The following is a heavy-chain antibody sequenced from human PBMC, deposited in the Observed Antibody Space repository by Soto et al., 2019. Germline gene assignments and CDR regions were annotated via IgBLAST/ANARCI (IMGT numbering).Heavy chain of an antibody. V-gene: IGHV4-39*01. J-gene: IGHJ5*02. CDR1: GGSISSSSYY. CDR3: ARHQSHSSSYVDP. Sequence: QLQLQESGPGLVKPSETLSLTCTVSGGSISSSSYYWGWIRQPPGKGLEWIGSIYYSGSTYYNPSLTGRVTISVDTSKNQFSLKLSSVTAADTAVYYCARHQSHSSSYVDPWGQGTLVTVSS. D-gene: IGHD6-13*01. CDR2: IYYSGST.